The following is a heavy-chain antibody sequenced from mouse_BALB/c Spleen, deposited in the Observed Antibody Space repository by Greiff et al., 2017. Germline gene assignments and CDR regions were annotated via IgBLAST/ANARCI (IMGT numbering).Heavy chain of an antibody. D-gene: IGHD2-10*02. CDR3: GEGYGNWDYFDD. V-gene: IGHV5-6-3*01. J-gene: IGHJ2*01. CDR2: INSNGGST. CDR1: GFTFSSYG. Sequence: DVQLVESGGGLVQPGGSLTLSCAASGFTFSSYGMSWVRQTPDKRLELVATINSNGGSTYYPDSVKGRFTISRDNAKNTLYLQMSSLKSEDTAMYYGGEGYGNWDYFDDWGQGTTLTVSS.